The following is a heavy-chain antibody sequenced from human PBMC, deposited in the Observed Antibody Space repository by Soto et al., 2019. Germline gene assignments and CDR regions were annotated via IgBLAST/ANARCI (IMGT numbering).Heavy chain of an antibody. CDR3: ARSRNSAVADSSDF. V-gene: IGHV3-30*04. Sequence: LRLSCAASGFSFRNYAIHWVRQAPGKGLEWVAVISRDGSHKYYLDSVKGRFTISRDNSKDTVNLLMNSLRDDDSAMYYCARSRNSAVADSSDFWGQGTLVTVSS. CDR1: GFSFRNYA. J-gene: IGHJ4*02. D-gene: IGHD1-26*01. CDR2: ISRDGSHK.